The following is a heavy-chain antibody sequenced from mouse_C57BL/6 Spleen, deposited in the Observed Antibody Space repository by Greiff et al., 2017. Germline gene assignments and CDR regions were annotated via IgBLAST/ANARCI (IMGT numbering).Heavy chain of an antibody. V-gene: IGHV1-74*01. D-gene: IGHD2-4*01. CDR2: IHPSDSST. J-gene: IGHJ2*01. CDR1: GYTFTSYW. Sequence: QVQLQQPGAELVKPGASVKVSCKASGYTFTSYWMHWVKQRPGQGLEWIGRIHPSDSSTNYNQKFKGKATLTVDKSSSTAYMQLSSLTSEDSAVYYCAIPLYDCDFDYWGQGTTLTVSS. CDR3: AIPLYDCDFDY.